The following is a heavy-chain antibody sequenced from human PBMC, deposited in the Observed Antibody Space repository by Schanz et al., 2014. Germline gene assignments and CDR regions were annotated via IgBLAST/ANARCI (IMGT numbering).Heavy chain of an antibody. CDR1: GYTFTTYA. Sequence: QVQLVQSGAEVKKPGASVNISCKASGYTFTTYALNWVRQAPGQGLEWMGWINSNTGNPTYAQGFTGRFVFSLDTSVSTAYLQISSLKAEDTAAYYCTTETIAMAGTFSIWGQGTLVTVSS. J-gene: IGHJ4*02. V-gene: IGHV7-4-1*02. D-gene: IGHD6-19*01. CDR2: INSNTGNP. CDR3: TTETIAMAGTFSI.